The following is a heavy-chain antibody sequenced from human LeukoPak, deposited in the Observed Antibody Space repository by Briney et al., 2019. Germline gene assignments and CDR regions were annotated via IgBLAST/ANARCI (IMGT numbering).Heavy chain of an antibody. D-gene: IGHD3-3*01. J-gene: IGHJ4*02. V-gene: IGHV4-59*11. CDR3: ARDPWYYDFWSGYYRRGYYFDY. CDR2: IYYSGST. CDR1: GGSISSHY. Sequence: SETLSLTCTVSGGSISSHYWSWIRQPPGKGLEWIGYIYYSGSTNYNPSLKSRVTILVDTSKNQFSLKLSSVTAADTAVYYCARDPWYYDFWSGYYRRGYYFDYWGQGTLVTVSS.